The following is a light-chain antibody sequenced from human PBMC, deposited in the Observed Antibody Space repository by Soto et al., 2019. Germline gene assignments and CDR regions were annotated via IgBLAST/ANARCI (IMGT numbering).Light chain of an antibody. CDR3: QQFRNSWT. V-gene: IGKV1-5*01. Sequence: DIQMTQSPSTLSASVGDRVTITCRASQDIGPWLAWYQQKPGKAPKLLISDAASLQSGVPSRFSGDRSGTEFTLTINRLQAEDVATYFCQQFRNSWTFGQGTRVEFK. CDR1: QDIGPW. J-gene: IGKJ1*01. CDR2: DAA.